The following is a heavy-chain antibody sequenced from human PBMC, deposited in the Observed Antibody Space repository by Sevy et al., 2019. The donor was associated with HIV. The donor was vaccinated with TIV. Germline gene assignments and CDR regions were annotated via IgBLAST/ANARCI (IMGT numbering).Heavy chain of an antibody. D-gene: IGHD4-17*01. V-gene: IGHV1-18*01. CDR3: ARDGMTTVTTGVDY. Sequence: ASVKVSCKASGYTFTSYGISWVRQAPGQGLEWMGWISAYNGNTNYAQKLQGRVTMTTDTSTSTVYMELRSLRSDDTAVYYCARDGMTTVTTGVDYWGQGTLVTVSS. J-gene: IGHJ4*02. CDR1: GYTFTSYG. CDR2: ISAYNGNT.